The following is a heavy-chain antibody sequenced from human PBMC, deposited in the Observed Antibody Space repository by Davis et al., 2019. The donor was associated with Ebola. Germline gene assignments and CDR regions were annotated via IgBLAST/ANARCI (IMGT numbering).Heavy chain of an antibody. D-gene: IGHD6-13*01. CDR2: IIPILGIA. J-gene: IGHJ6*02. CDR1: GYTFTSYY. V-gene: IGHV1-69*02. CDR3: ARSPGSPRQQLPHYYYYGMDV. Sequence: AASVKVSCKASGYTFTSYYMHWVRQAPGQGLEWMGRIIPILGIANYAQKFQGRVTITADKSTSTAYMELSSLRSEDTAVYYCARSPGSPRQQLPHYYYYGMDVWGQGTTVTVSS.